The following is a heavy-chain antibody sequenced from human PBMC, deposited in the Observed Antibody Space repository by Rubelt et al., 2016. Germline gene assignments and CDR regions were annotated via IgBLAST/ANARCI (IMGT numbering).Heavy chain of an antibody. Sequence: SGFTFSSYWMHWVRQAPWKGLVWVSRINSDVSSTRYADSVKGRFPISRDNAKNTLYLQMNSLRAEDTAVYYCARGPYGSGSYYNVRERFYWGQGTLVTVSS. J-gene: IGHJ4*02. CDR3: ARGPYGSGSYYNVRERFY. D-gene: IGHD3-10*01. CDR1: GFTFSSYW. CDR2: INSDVSST. V-gene: IGHV3-74*01.